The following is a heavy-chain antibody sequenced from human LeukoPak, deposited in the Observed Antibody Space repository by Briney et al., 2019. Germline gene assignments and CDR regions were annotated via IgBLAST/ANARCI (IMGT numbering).Heavy chain of an antibody. J-gene: IGHJ4*02. CDR2: IYYSGST. CDR1: GGSISSYY. CDR3: ARGYCSGGSCYSYYFDY. V-gene: IGHV4-39*07. Sequence: SETLSLTCTVSGGSISSYYWGWIRQPPGKGLEWIGSIYYSGSTYYNPSLKSRVTISVDTSKNQFSLKLSSVTAADTAVYYCARGYCSGGSCYSYYFDYWGQGTLVTVSS. D-gene: IGHD2-15*01.